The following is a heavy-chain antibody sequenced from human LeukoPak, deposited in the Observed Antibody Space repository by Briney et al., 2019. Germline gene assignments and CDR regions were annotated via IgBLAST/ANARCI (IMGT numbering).Heavy chain of an antibody. CDR1: GGTFSSYA. CDR3: ARDRGTYYYDSRGYYSFDY. V-gene: IGHV1-69*05. J-gene: IGHJ4*02. CDR2: IISIFGTA. Sequence: SVKVSCKASGGTFSSYAISWVRQAPGQGLEWMGRIISIFGTANYAQKFQGRVTITTDESTSTAYMELSSLRSEDTAVYYCARDRGTYYYDSRGYYSFDYWGQGTLVTVSS. D-gene: IGHD3-22*01.